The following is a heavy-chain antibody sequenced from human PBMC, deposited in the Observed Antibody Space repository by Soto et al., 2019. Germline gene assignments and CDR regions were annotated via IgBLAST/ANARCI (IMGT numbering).Heavy chain of an antibody. D-gene: IGHD2-21*02. V-gene: IGHV1-18*01. J-gene: IGHJ5*02. CDR3: ARVYSKGDFEWFDP. CDR1: GYTFTSYG. Sequence: GASVKVSSKASGYTFTSYGISWVRQTPGQGLEWMGWISAYNGNTNYAQKLQGRVTMTTDTSTSTAYMELRSLRSDDTAVYYCARVYSKGDFEWFDPWGRGTLVTVSS. CDR2: ISAYNGNT.